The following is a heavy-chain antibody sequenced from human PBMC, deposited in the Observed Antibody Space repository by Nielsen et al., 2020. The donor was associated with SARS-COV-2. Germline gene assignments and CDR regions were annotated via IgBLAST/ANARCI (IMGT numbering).Heavy chain of an antibody. J-gene: IGHJ5*02. Sequence: LRLSCTVSGVSLTSGSFCWGWIRQPPGKGLEWIANNHYYGTTFYNPSPQSRVTISVDTSKNQFSLNLSSVTAADTAIYYCARLPTGFPNWFDAWGQGALVTVSS. CDR1: GVSLTSGSFC. CDR3: ARLPTGFPNWFDA. V-gene: IGHV4-39*01. D-gene: IGHD3-9*01. CDR2: NHYYGTT.